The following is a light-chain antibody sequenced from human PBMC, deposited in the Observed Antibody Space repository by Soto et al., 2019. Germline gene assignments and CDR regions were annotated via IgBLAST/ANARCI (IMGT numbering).Light chain of an antibody. CDR1: SSDVGAYNY. CDR3: AAWDDSLNGLYVV. Sequence: QSALTQPASVSGSPGQSITISCTGSSSDVGAYNYVSWYQQHPGKAPRLMIYEVTNRPSGVSNRFSGSKSGNTASLTISGLRAEDEADYYCAAWDDSLNGLYVVFGGGTKLTVL. J-gene: IGLJ2*01. V-gene: IGLV2-14*01. CDR2: EVT.